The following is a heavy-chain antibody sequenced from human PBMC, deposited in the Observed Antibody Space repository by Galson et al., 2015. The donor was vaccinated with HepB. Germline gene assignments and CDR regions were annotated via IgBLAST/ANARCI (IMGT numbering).Heavy chain of an antibody. CDR1: GFTFDDYA. CDR2: ISWNSGSI. D-gene: IGHD2/OR15-2a*01. CDR3: AKDFTQFNRGMDV. V-gene: IGHV3-9*01. J-gene: IGHJ6*02. Sequence: SLRLSCAASGFTFDDYAMHWVRQAPGKGLEWVSGISWNSGSIGYADSVKGRFTISRDNAKNSLYLQMNSLRAEDTALYYCAKDFTQFNRGMDVWGQGTTVTVSS.